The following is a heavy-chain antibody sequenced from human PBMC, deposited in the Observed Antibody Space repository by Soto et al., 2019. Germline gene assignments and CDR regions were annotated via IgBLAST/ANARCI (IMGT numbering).Heavy chain of an antibody. CDR3: AREAPYGDLAYFDY. CDR2: IYHSGST. V-gene: IGHV4-30-2*01. J-gene: IGHJ4*02. D-gene: IGHD4-17*01. Sequence: QLQLQESGSGLVKPSQTLSLTCAVSGGSISSGGYSWSWIRQPPGKGLEWIGYIYHSGSTYYNPSLKSRVTISVDRSKNQFSLKLSSVTAADTAVYYCAREAPYGDLAYFDYWGQGTLVTVSS. CDR1: GGSISSGGYS.